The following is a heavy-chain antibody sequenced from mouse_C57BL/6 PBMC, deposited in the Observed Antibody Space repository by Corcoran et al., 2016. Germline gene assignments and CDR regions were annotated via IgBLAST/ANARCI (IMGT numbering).Heavy chain of an antibody. CDR2: INPNNGGT. CDR3: AILIYDGYYGGAMDY. V-gene: IGHV1-18*01. D-gene: IGHD2-3*01. J-gene: IGHJ4*01. Sequence: EVQLQQSGPELVKPGASVKIPCKASGYTFTDYNMDWVKQSHGKSLEWIGDINPNNGGTIYNQKFKGEATLTVDKSSSTAYMELRSLTSEDTAVYYCAILIYDGYYGGAMDYWGQGTSVTVSS. CDR1: GYTFTDYN.